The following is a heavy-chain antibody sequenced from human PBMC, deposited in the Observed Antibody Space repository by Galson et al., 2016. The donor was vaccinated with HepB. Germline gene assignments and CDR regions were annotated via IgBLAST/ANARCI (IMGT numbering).Heavy chain of an antibody. CDR3: AKDLFCRISGCLKPSDY. D-gene: IGHD6-19*01. CDR1: GFVFRDYG. CDR2: IPSHGSYQ. J-gene: IGHJ4*01. Sequence: SLRLSCAASGFVFRDYGMHWVRQAPGKGLEWVAHIPSHGSYQFYSDSVRGRFTISRDDSKNPVYPQMNSLRPENTAIYYCAKDLFCRISGCLKPSDYWGQGALVTVSS. V-gene: IGHV3-30*18.